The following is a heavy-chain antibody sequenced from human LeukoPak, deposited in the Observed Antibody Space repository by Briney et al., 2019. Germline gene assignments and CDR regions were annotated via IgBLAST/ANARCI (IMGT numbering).Heavy chain of an antibody. V-gene: IGHV3-49*04. CDR3: LRHYYDSSGYYYGY. D-gene: IGHD3-22*01. CDR1: GFTFGDYA. J-gene: IGHJ4*02. CDR2: IRSKAYGGTT. Sequence: SGGSLRLSCTASGFTFGDYAMSWVRQAPGKGLEWVGFIRSKAYGGTTEYAASVKGRFTISRDDSKSIAYLQMNSLKTEDTAVYYCLRHYYDSSGYYYGYWGQGTLVTVSS.